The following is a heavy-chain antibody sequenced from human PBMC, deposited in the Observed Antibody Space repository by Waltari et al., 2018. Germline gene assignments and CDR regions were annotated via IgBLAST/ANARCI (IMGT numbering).Heavy chain of an antibody. J-gene: IGHJ5*02. Sequence: EVQLVESGVGLVQPGGYLRLSCAASGFTFDHYEMNWVRQAPGKGLEWVSYISSSGSTIYYADFVKGRFTISRDNAKNSLYLQMNSLRAEDTAVYYCVRGVGVQNWIDPWGQGTLVTVSS. V-gene: IGHV3-48*03. CDR2: ISSSGSTI. D-gene: IGHD6-6*01. CDR1: GFTFDHYE. CDR3: VRGVGVQNWIDP.